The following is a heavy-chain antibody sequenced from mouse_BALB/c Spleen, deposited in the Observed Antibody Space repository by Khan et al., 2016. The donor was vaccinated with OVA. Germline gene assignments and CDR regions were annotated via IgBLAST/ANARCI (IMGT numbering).Heavy chain of an antibody. V-gene: IGHV14-3*02. CDR1: GLNLKATY. J-gene: IGHJ2*01. CDR2: IDPPNGNT. Sequence: VQLQQSGAELVKSGATVKLSCTASGLNLKATYMHWLKQWPEQGMEWIGRIDPPNGNTKYDPKFKGKATITGDTSATTAYLQLSSLTSGDTAAYYCARMARKWAQGTTLTVSS. CDR3: ARMARK.